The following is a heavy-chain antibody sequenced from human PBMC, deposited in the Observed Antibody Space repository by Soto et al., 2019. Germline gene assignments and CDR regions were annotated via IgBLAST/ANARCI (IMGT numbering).Heavy chain of an antibody. V-gene: IGHV5-51*01. CDR1: GYSFTSYW. D-gene: IGHD6-13*01. CDR3: ARLSPSYTYSSSWYYFDY. J-gene: IGHJ4*02. Sequence: PGESLKISCKGSGYSFTSYWIGWVRQMPGKGLEWMGIIYPGDSDARYSPSFQGQVTISADNSISTAYLQWSGLKASDTAMFYCARLSPSYTYSSSWYYFDYWGQGTLVTVSS. CDR2: IYPGDSDA.